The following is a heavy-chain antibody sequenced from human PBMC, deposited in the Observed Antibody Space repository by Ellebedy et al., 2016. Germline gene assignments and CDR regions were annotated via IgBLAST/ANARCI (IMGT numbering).Heavy chain of an antibody. V-gene: IGHV4-59*01. J-gene: IGHJ4*02. Sequence: SETLSLXCSVSGGSISHYYWSWIRQPPGKGLEWIALIHDSGLTNANPSLESRVTLSMDTSKNQFSLRLTSLTAADTAVYYCARSAPLHYDNSGGFDYWGQGTLVTVSS. D-gene: IGHD3-22*01. CDR1: GGSISHYY. CDR2: IHDSGLT. CDR3: ARSAPLHYDNSGGFDY.